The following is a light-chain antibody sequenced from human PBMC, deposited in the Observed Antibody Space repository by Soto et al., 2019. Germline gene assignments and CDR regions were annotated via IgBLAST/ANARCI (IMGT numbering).Light chain of an antibody. CDR2: DDS. V-gene: IGLV3-21*02. J-gene: IGLJ2*01. Sequence: SYELTQAPSVSVAPGQTARITCGGDDIGTKSVHWYQQKPGQAPVLVVYDDSDRPSGIPERISGSKSGNTASLTFSRVETGDEADYYCQVWRTSSDHPVLFGGGTKVTVL. CDR3: QVWRTSSDHPVL. CDR1: DIGTKS.